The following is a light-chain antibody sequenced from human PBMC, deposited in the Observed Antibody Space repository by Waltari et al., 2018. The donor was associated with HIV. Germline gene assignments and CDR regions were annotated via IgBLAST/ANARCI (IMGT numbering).Light chain of an antibody. Sequence: DIVMTQSPDSLPVSLGERATINCTSSRSILYSSDNRNDLAWYQQKPRQPPKLLISWASTRESVVPDRFSGSGSGTAFTLTITRLQAEDVAVYHCQQYFRIPPTFGGGTKVEIK. CDR2: WAS. CDR3: QQYFRIPPT. CDR1: RSILYSSDNRND. V-gene: IGKV4-1*01. J-gene: IGKJ4*01.